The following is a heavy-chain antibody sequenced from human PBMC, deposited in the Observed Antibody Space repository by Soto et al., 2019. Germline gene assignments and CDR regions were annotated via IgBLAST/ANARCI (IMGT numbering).Heavy chain of an antibody. Sequence: VQLVESGGGLVQPGGSLRLSCAASGFTFSGYWMKWVRQAPGKGLEWVATIKEDGSEKYYVDSVKGRFTISRDSAKNSVHLQMNSLRVEDTAVYYCARTRGYWGQGTLVTVSS. CDR1: GFTFSGYW. J-gene: IGHJ4*02. V-gene: IGHV3-7*05. CDR3: ARTRGY. CDR2: IKEDGSEK.